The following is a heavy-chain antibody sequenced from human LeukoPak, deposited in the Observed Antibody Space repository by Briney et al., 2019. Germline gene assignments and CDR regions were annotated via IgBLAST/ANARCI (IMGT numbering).Heavy chain of an antibody. V-gene: IGHV4-59*12. CDR2: IYYSGST. CDR3: AREGGNIAARQGYWFDP. D-gene: IGHD6-6*01. J-gene: IGHJ5*02. CDR1: GGSISSYY. Sequence: SETLSLTCTVSGGSISSYYWSWIRQPPGKGLEWIGYIYYSGSTYYNPSLKSRVTISVDTSKNQFSLKLSSVTAADTAVYYCAREGGNIAARQGYWFDPWGQGTLVTVSS.